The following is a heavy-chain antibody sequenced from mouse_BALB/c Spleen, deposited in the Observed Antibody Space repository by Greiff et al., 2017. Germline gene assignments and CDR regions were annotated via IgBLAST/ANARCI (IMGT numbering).Heavy chain of an antibody. J-gene: IGHJ3*01. V-gene: IGHV5-4*02. CDR3: AREGFAY. CDR2: ISDGGSYT. Sequence: EVKLVESGGGLVKPGGSLKLSCAASGFTFSDYYMYWVRQTPEKRLEWVATISDGGSYTYYPDSVKGRFTISRDNAKNNLYLQMSSLKSEDTAMYYCAREGFAYWGQGTRVTVSA. CDR1: GFTFSDYY.